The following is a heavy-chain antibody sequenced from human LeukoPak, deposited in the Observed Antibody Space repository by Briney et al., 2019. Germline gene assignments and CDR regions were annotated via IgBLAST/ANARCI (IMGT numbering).Heavy chain of an antibody. Sequence: ASVKVSCKASGYTFTDYYIQWVRQAPGQGLEWMGWINPNSAGTNSAQKFQGRVTMTRDTSVSTAYMELSRLRSDDTAVYYCARDHCTSSGCYEYYYYGVDVWGQGTTVTVSS. D-gene: IGHD2-2*01. CDR1: GYTFTDYY. V-gene: IGHV1-2*02. CDR3: ARDHCTSSGCYEYYYYGVDV. J-gene: IGHJ6*02. CDR2: INPNSAGT.